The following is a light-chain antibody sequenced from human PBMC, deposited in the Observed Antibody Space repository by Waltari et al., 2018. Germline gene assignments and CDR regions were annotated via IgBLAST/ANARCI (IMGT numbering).Light chain of an antibody. V-gene: IGKV4-1*01. CDR1: QSVFYSPNKNNY. CDR2: WAS. J-gene: IGKJ3*01. Sequence: DIVMTQSPDSLAVSLGERATINCKSSQSVFYSPNKNNYLAWYQQKPGQPPKLLIYWASTRESGVPDRFSGSGSGTDFTLTISSLQAEDVAVYYCQQYYNTPFTFGPGTKVDIK. CDR3: QQYYNTPFT.